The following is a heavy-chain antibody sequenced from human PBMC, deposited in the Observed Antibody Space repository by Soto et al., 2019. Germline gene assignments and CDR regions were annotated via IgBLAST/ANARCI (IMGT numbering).Heavy chain of an antibody. CDR2: IGTAGDT. V-gene: IGHV3-13*01. CDR1: GFTFSGFD. CDR3: AKSQEIGTHFFDS. J-gene: IGHJ4*02. D-gene: IGHD6-13*01. Sequence: HPGGYLRLSCEASGFTFSGFDMHWVRQPTGKGLEWVSSIGTAGDTYYAVSVKGRFTISRDNAKNSLSLQMNSLRAGDMAVYFCAKSQEIGTHFFDSWGQGTQVTVSS.